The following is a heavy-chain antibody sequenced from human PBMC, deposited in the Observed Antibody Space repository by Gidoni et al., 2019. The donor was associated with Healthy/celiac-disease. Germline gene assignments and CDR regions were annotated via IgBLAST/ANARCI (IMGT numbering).Heavy chain of an antibody. CDR2: MNPNSGNT. V-gene: IGHV1-8*01. Sequence: QVQLVQSGAEVKKPGASVKVSCKASGYTFTRYDINWVRQATGQGLEWMGWMNPNSGNTGYAQKFQGRVTMTRNTSISTAYMELSSLRSEDTAVYYCARGGGLRYFDWLLPQRGYYYYYYGMDVWGQGTTVTVSS. CDR1: GYTFTRYD. CDR3: ARGGGLRYFDWLLPQRGYYYYYYGMDV. J-gene: IGHJ6*02. D-gene: IGHD3-9*01.